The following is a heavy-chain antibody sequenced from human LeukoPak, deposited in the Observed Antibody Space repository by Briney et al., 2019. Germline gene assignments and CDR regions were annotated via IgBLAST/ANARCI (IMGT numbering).Heavy chain of an antibody. CDR3: GGSSSNDAFDI. CDR1: GYSFTSYW. Sequence: GESLKISCKGSGYSFTSYWIGWVRQMPGKGLEWMGIIYPGDSDTRYSPSFQGQVTISADESISTAYLQWSSLKASDTAMYYCGGSSSNDAFDIWGQGTMVTVSS. J-gene: IGHJ3*02. D-gene: IGHD6-6*01. CDR2: IYPGDSDT. V-gene: IGHV5-51*01.